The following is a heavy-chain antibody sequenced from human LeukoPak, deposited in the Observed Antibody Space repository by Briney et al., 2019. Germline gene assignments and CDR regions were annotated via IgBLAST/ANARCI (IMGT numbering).Heavy chain of an antibody. J-gene: IGHJ4*02. CDR3: ARGGGTIFGVVIPFDY. CDR1: GGSISSYY. V-gene: IGHV4-59*01. Sequence: SETLSLTCTVSGGSISSYYWSWIRQPPGKGLEWIGYIYYSGSTNYNPSLKSRVTISVDTSKNQFSLKLSSVTAADTAVYYCARGGGTIFGVVIPFDYWGQGTLVTVSS. D-gene: IGHD3-3*01. CDR2: IYYSGST.